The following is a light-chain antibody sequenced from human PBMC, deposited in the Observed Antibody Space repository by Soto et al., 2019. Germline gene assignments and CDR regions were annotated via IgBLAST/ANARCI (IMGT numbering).Light chain of an antibody. Sequence: IVLTQSPCTLSLSPGERAILSCRASQSVDSDQLAWYQQKYGQAPSLLIYGASTGATGLPARFSGSGSGTEFTLTINSLQAEDCAVYYCQQYYNWPRTFGQGTRLEIK. V-gene: IGKV3-15*01. J-gene: IGKJ5*01. CDR1: QSVDSD. CDR2: GAS. CDR3: QQYYNWPRT.